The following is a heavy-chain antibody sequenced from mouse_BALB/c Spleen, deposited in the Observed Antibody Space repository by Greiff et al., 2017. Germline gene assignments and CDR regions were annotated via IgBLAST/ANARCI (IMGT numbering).Heavy chain of an antibody. CDR3: VRHGYEAYYAMDY. CDR2: IRSKSNNYAT. D-gene: IGHD2-10*02. V-gene: IGHV10-1*02. J-gene: IGHJ4*01. Sequence: EVQLQESGGGLVQPKGSLKLSCAASGFTFNTYAMNWVRQAPGKGLEWVARIRSKSNNYATYYADSVKDRFTISRDDSQSMLYLQMNNLKTEDTAMYYCVRHGYEAYYAMDYWGQGTSVTVSS. CDR1: GFTFNTYA.